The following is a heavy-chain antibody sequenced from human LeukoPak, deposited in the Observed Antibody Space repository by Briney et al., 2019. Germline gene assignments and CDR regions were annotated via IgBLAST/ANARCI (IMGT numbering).Heavy chain of an antibody. V-gene: IGHV3-23*01. Sequence: GGSLRLSCAASGITFSSYAMSWVRQAPGMGLEWVSTVSGSGGVTYFADSVKGRFTISRDNSKSTVYLQMNSLRAEDTAVYYCAKVYGGSYYDYWGQGTLVTVSS. CDR3: AKVYGGSYYDY. J-gene: IGHJ4*02. D-gene: IGHD1-26*01. CDR1: GITFSSYA. CDR2: VSGSGGVT.